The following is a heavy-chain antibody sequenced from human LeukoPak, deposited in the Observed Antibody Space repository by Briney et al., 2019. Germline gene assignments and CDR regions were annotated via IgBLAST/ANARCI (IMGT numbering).Heavy chain of an antibody. J-gene: IGHJ5*02. CDR1: GGSISSSNW. D-gene: IGHD1-26*01. Sequence: PSGTLSLTCAVSGGSISSSNWWSWVRQPPGKGLEWIGEIYHSGSTNYNPSLKSRVTISVDTSKNQFSLKLSSVTAADTAVYYCARVLIGSGIKPGGGPIRFDPWGQGTLVTVSS. CDR3: ARVLIGSGIKPGGGPIRFDP. CDR2: IYHSGST. V-gene: IGHV4-4*02.